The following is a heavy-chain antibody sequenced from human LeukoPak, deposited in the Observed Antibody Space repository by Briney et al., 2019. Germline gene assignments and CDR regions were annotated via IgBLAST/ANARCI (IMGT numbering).Heavy chain of an antibody. D-gene: IGHD3-9*01. CDR2: ISSGGGTR. CDR3: ARTDYDILTGSSDYYYYMDV. J-gene: IGHJ6*03. CDR1: GFTFSDYY. V-gene: IGHV3-11*04. Sequence: PGGSLRLSCAASGFTFSDYYMNWIRQAPGKGLEWVSYISSGGGTRSYADSVKGRFTISRDNAKNSLHLQMNSLRAEDTAVYYCARTDYDILTGSSDYYYYMDVWGKGTTVTVSS.